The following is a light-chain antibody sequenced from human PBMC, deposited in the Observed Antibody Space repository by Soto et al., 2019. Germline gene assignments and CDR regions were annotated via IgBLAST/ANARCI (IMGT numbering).Light chain of an antibody. Sequence: SYELTQPPSVSVSPGQTASITCSGDELGDKHASWYQQKPGQSPVLVIYGDNKRPSGIPERFSGSSSGSTATLTISGTQTMDEADYYCQAWDSTTAGFGGGTKVTVL. CDR1: ELGDKH. CDR3: QAWDSTTAG. J-gene: IGLJ2*01. V-gene: IGLV3-1*01. CDR2: GDN.